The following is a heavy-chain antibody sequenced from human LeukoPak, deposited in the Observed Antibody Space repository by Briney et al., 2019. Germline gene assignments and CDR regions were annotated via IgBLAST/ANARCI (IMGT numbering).Heavy chain of an antibody. CDR1: GLNFRSFG. CDR2: VSFERNDK. Sequence: GGSLTLSCAASGLNFRSFGFHWVRQAPGKGLEWLAIVSFERNDKYYADSVKGRFTISGDESKNTLYLQMNSLRSEDTAVYYCARDPLRRGTSYLDNWGQGTLVTVAS. J-gene: IGHJ4*02. CDR3: ARDPLRRGTSYLDN. D-gene: IGHD1-26*01. V-gene: IGHV3-30*03.